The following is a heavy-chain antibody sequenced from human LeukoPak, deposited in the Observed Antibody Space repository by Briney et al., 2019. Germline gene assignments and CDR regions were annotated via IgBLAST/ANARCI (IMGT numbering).Heavy chain of an antibody. Sequence: GASVTVSFKASGYTFTIYGISWVRQAPGQGLEGMGWISGYNDNRNYAQKFQGRVTMTTDTSTSTAYMELRSLRSDDTAVYYCASSRGAVAVSPLDYWGQGNLVTVSS. V-gene: IGHV1-18*01. CDR2: ISGYNDNR. D-gene: IGHD6-19*01. J-gene: IGHJ4*02. CDR3: ASSRGAVAVSPLDY. CDR1: GYTFTIYG.